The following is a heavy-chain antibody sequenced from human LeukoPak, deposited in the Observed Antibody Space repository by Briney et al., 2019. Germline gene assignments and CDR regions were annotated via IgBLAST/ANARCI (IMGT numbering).Heavy chain of an antibody. V-gene: IGHV4-39*01. CDR1: GGSISSSSYY. D-gene: IGHD2-8*02. CDR3: ASGAPGVLVY. J-gene: IGHJ4*02. Sequence: PSETLSLTCTVSGGSISSSSYYWGWIRQPPGKGLEWIGSIYYSGSTYYNPSLKSRVTISVDTSKNQFSLKLSSVTAADTAVYYCASGAPGVLVYWGQGTLVTVSS. CDR2: IYYSGST.